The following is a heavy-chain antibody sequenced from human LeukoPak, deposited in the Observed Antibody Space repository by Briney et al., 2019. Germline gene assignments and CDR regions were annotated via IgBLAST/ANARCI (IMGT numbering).Heavy chain of an antibody. D-gene: IGHD1-1*01. CDR1: GGSISSNTYY. V-gene: IGHV4-39*07. CDR3: ARGPTTGTTGDRGVRYYFDY. CDR2: IYYSGST. Sequence: PSETLSLTCTVSGGSISSNTYYWGWIRQPPGKGLEWIGSIYYSGSTNYNPSLKSRVTISVDTSKNQFSLKLSSVTAADTAVYYCARGPTTGTTGDRGVRYYFDYWGQGTLVTVSS. J-gene: IGHJ4*02.